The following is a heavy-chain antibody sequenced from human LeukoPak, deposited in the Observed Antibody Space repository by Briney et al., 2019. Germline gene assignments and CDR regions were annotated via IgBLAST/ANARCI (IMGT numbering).Heavy chain of an antibody. CDR1: GGSIRSGDYY. V-gene: IGHV4-30-4*01. Sequence: SQTLSLTCTASGGSIRSGDYYWSWIRQPPGKGLQWIGYIYYSGSTYYNPSLKSRVTISVDTSKNQFSLKLSSVTAADTAVYYCARHVNYYYDSSGLPFDYWGQGTLVTVSS. J-gene: IGHJ4*02. CDR2: IYYSGST. D-gene: IGHD3-22*01. CDR3: ARHVNYYYDSSGLPFDY.